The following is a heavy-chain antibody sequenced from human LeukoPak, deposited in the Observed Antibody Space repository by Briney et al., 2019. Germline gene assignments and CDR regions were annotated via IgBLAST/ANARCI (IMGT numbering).Heavy chain of an antibody. V-gene: IGHV3-21*01. CDR3: ARDLDKYYYDPWAFDY. CDR1: GFTFSGYS. D-gene: IGHD3-22*01. Sequence: GGSLRLSCAASGFTFSGYSMNWVRQAPGKGLEWVSSISSSSSYIYYADSVKGRFTISRDNAKNSLYLQMNSLRAEDTAVYYCARDLDKYYYDPWAFDYWGQGTLVTVSS. CDR2: ISSSSSYI. J-gene: IGHJ4*02.